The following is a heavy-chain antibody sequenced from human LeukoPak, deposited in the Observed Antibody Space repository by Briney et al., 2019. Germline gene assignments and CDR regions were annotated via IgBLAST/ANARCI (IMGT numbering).Heavy chain of an antibody. V-gene: IGHV1-2*02. J-gene: IGHJ4*02. CDR3: ARAQDIFGDDWRAFDY. Sequence: ASVKVSCKAFGYTFTGYYMHWVRQAPGQGLEWMALINPYTGGTKYAQKFQGRVTMTRDTSFSTAYMDLSSLRSDDTAVYYCARAQDIFGDDWRAFDYWGQGTLVTVSS. D-gene: IGHD2-21*02. CDR1: GYTFTGYY. CDR2: INPYTGGT.